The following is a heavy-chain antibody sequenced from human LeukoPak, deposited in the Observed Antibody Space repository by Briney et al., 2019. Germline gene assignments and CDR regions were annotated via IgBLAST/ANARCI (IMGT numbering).Heavy chain of an antibody. CDR3: ARVIFIRYCSSTSCYPYYYMDV. CDR1: GYTFTSYV. V-gene: IGHV1-8*01. D-gene: IGHD2-2*01. J-gene: IGHJ6*03. CDR2: INPNSGIT. Sequence: ASLKDSSMAPGYTFTSYVINWGRQAPGQGLEWMGWINPNSGITGYAQNFQGSATISTNTFISTAYMELSSLRSEDTAVYYCARVIFIRYCSSTSCYPYYYMDVWGKGTTVTISS.